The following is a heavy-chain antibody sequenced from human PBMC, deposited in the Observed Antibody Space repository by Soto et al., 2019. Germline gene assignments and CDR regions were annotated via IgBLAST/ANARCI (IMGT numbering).Heavy chain of an antibody. Sequence: QVQLVESGGGVVQPGRSLRLSCAASGFTFSSYAMHWVRQAPGKGLEWVAVISYDGSNKYYADSVKGRFTISRDNSKNPLYLQMNSLRAEDTAVYYCARVAGYCSGGSCDYYYYGMDVWGQGTTVTVSS. CDR3: ARVAGYCSGGSCDYYYYGMDV. J-gene: IGHJ6*02. CDR2: ISYDGSNK. V-gene: IGHV3-30-3*01. CDR1: GFTFSSYA. D-gene: IGHD2-15*01.